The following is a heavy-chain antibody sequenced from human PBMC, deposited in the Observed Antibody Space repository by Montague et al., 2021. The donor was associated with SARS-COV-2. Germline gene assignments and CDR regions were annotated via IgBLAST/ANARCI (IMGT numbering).Heavy chain of an antibody. CDR2: IYYSGGT. V-gene: IGHV4-59*01. D-gene: IGHD6-19*01. Sequence: SETLSLTCTVSGGSISSYYWSWIRQPPGKGLEWIGYIYYSGGTNYNPSLKSRVTISVDTSKNQFSLKLSSVTAADTAVYYCARGSGRMGNAFDIWGQGTMVTFSS. CDR1: GGSISSYY. CDR3: ARGSGRMGNAFDI. J-gene: IGHJ3*02.